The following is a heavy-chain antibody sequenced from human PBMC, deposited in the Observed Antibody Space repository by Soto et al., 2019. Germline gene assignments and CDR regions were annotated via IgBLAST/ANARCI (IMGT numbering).Heavy chain of an antibody. CDR3: ARKKDSGSYHNYDAFDI. Sequence: SVKVSWKASGGTFSSYAISWVRQAPGQGLEWMGGIIPIFGTANYAQKFQGRVTITADESTSTAYMELSSLRSEDTAVYYCARKKDSGSYHNYDAFDIWGQGTMVTVSS. V-gene: IGHV1-69*13. J-gene: IGHJ3*02. CDR1: GGTFSSYA. D-gene: IGHD1-26*01. CDR2: IIPIFGTA.